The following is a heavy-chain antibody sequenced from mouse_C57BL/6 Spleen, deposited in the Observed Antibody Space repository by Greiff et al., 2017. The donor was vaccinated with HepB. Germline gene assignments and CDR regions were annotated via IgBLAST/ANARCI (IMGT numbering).Heavy chain of an antibody. CDR2: IDPENGDT. D-gene: IGHD2-4*01. CDR1: GFNIKDDY. J-gene: IGHJ1*03. Sequence: VQLQQSGAELVRPGASVKLSCTASGFNIKDDYMHWVKQRPEQGLEWIGWIDPENGDTEYASKFQGKATITADTSSNTAYLQLSSLTSEDTAVYYCTTGSTMITTRYFDVWGTGTTVTVSS. CDR3: TTGSTMITTRYFDV. V-gene: IGHV14-4*01.